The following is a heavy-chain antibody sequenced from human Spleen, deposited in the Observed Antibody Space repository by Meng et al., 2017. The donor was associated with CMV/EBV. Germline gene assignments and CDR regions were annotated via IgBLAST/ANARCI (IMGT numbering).Heavy chain of an antibody. CDR2: IRGGRT. CDR3: ARWFDY. Sequence: GESLKISCAASGFTVFSNEMSWVRQAPGKGLEWVSTIRGGRTYYADSRKGRFTISRDNAKSTLYLQMNSLRAEDTAVYYCARWFDYWGQGTLVTVSS. V-gene: IGHV3-38-3*01. J-gene: IGHJ5*01. CDR1: GFTVFSNE.